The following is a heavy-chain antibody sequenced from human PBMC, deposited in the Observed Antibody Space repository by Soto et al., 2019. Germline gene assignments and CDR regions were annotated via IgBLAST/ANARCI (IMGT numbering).Heavy chain of an antibody. CDR1: GGSISSGGYY. CDR3: ATPAGISGEWEHRDYYGMDV. Sequence: SETLALTCTVSGGSISSGGYYWSWIRQHPGKGLEWIGYIYYSGSTYYNPSLKSRVTISVDTSKNQLSLRLNSVTAADTAVYYCATPAGISGEWEHRDYYGMDVWGQGTTVTVSS. D-gene: IGHD1-26*01. V-gene: IGHV4-31*03. J-gene: IGHJ6*02. CDR2: IYYSGST.